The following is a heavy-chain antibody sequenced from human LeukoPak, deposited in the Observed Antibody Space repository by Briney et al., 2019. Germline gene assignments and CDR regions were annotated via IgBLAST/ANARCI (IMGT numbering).Heavy chain of an antibody. CDR1: GFTFSDYY. CDR2: ISSSGSTI. Sequence: GGSLRLSCAASGFTFSDYYMSWIRQAPGKGLEWVSYISSSGSTIYYADSVKGRFTISRDNAKNSLYLQMSSLRAEDTAVYYCAPLPTYCGGDCYLDWGQGTLVTVSS. V-gene: IGHV3-11*04. CDR3: APLPTYCGGDCYLD. D-gene: IGHD2-21*02. J-gene: IGHJ4*02.